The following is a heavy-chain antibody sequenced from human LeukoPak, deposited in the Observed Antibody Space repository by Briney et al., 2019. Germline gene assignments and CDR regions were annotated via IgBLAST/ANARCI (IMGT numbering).Heavy chain of an antibody. CDR3: ARYYCSSTSCYAPSGY. CDR1: GFTLSRYS. CDR2: ISSSSSTI. D-gene: IGHD2-2*01. V-gene: IGHV3-48*02. Sequence: GGSLSLSCAASGFTLSRYSMTWVREAPGPGVEWVSCISSSSSTIYYAASVKGRFTISRDKAKNSLYLQMNSLRDEDTAVYYCARYYCSSTSCYAPSGYWGQGTLVTVSS. J-gene: IGHJ4*02.